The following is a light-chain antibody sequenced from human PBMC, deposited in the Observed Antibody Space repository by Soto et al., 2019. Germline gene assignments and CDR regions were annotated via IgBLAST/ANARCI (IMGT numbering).Light chain of an antibody. Sequence: VMTKRPDTRRVAPGGRARLSRRASQFVSTNLAWYQQRPAQAPRLLIYRASTRAIGVPARFSGSGSGTEFTLSVSSLQSQDYAVYRCQQYEARPTTFGHGTKVDIK. CDR2: RAS. CDR3: QQYEARPTT. CDR1: QFVSTN. J-gene: IGKJ1*01. V-gene: IGKV3-15*01.